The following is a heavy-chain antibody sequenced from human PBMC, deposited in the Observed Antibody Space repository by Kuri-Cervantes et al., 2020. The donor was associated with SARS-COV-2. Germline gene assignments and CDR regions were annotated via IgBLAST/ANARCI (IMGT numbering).Heavy chain of an antibody. CDR1: GGSFSGYY. CDR3: ARDARIYGDYVKSPPYFDY. Sequence: SQTLSLTCAVYGGSFSGYYWSWIRQPPGKGLEWIGEINHRGSTNYNPSFKSRVTISVDTSKNQFSLKLSSVTAADTAVYYCARDARIYGDYVKSPPYFDYWGQGTLVTVSS. V-gene: IGHV4-34*01. J-gene: IGHJ4*02. CDR2: INHRGST. D-gene: IGHD4-17*01.